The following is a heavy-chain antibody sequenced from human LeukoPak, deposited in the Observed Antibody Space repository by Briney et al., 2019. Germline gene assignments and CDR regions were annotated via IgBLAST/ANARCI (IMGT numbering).Heavy chain of an antibody. CDR3: AKDFDY. CDR2: ISWNSGSI. J-gene: IGHJ4*02. V-gene: IGHV3-9*01. Sequence: GGSLRFSCAASGFTFDDYAMHWVRQAPGKGLEWVSGISWNSGSIGYADSVKGRFTISRDNAKNSLYLQMNSLRAEDTALYYCAKDFDYWGQGTLVTVSS. CDR1: GFTFDDYA.